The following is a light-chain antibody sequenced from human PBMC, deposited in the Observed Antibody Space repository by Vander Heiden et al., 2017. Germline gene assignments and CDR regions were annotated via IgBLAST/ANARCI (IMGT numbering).Light chain of an antibody. CDR1: RLGEKN. CDR3: QAWDSSTLYV. CDR2: QDN. V-gene: IGLV3-1*01. J-gene: IGLJ1*01. Sequence: VSPGQTATITCSGNRLGEKNVSWYQQQPGQSTVLVIHQDNKRPSGIAERFSGSNSGDTATLTISGTQAIDEADYYCQAWDSSTLYVFGTGTKVTV.